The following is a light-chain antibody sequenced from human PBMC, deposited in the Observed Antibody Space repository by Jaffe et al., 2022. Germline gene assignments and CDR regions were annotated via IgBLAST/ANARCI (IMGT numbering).Light chain of an antibody. CDR2: GAS. CDR3: QQYGSSPPYT. J-gene: IGKJ2*01. V-gene: IGKV3-20*01. Sequence: EIVLTQSPGTLSLSPGERATLSCRASQSISSTYLAWYQQKPGQAPRLLIYGASSRATGIPDRFSVSGSGTDFTLTISRLEPEDFAMYYCQQYGSSPPYTFGQGTKLEIK. CDR1: QSISSTY.